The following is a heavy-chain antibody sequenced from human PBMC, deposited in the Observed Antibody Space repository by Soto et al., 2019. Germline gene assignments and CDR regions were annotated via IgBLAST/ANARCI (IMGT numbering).Heavy chain of an antibody. D-gene: IGHD2-21*01. V-gene: IGHV1-69*13. CDR2: IIPIFGTA. CDR3: ARTPTYLWWFDP. J-gene: IGHJ5*02. Sequence: VASVKVSCKASGGTFSSYAISWVRQAPGQGLEWMGGIIPIFGTANYAQKFQGRVTITADESTSTAYMELSSLRSEDTAVYYCARTPTYLWWFDPWGQGTLVTVSS. CDR1: GGTFSSYA.